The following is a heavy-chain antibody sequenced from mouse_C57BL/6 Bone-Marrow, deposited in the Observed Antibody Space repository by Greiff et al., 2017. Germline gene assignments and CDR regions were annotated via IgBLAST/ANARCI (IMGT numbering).Heavy chain of an antibody. CDR1: GYSFTGYY. CDR2: INPSTGGT. J-gene: IGHJ1*03. V-gene: IGHV1-42*01. Sequence: VQLQQSGPELVKPGASVKISCKASGYSFTGYYMNWVKQSPEKSLEWIGEINPSTGGTTYNQKFKAKATLTVDKSSSTAYMQLKSLTSEDSAVYYWARSDYYGSSYWYFDVWGTGTTVTVSS. CDR3: ARSDYYGSSYWYFDV. D-gene: IGHD1-1*01.